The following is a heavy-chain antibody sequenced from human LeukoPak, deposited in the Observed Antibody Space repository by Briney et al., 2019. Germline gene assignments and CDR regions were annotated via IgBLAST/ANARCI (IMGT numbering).Heavy chain of an antibody. J-gene: IGHJ6*02. Sequence: GGSLRLSCAASGFTFSRHAMSWVRQAPGEGLEWVSAISGSGGSIHYADSVKGRFTISRDNSKNTLYLQMNSLRVEDTAVFYCAKVAVDFYDTSDDMDVWGQGTTVTVSS. CDR1: GFTFSRHA. V-gene: IGHV3-23*01. D-gene: IGHD3-22*01. CDR2: ISGSGGSI. CDR3: AKVAVDFYDTSDDMDV.